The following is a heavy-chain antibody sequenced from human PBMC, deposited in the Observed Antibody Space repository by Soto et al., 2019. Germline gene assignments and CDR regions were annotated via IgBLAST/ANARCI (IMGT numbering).Heavy chain of an antibody. D-gene: IGHD4-17*01. J-gene: IGHJ4*02. V-gene: IGHV2-5*02. CDR2: IYWDDDK. CDR1: GFSLSTSGVG. CDR3: AHSVSMATDYGDYVNNPDFGY. Sequence: QITLKESGPTLVKPTQTLTLTCTFSGFSLSTSGVGVGWIRQPPGKALEWLALIYWDDDKRYSPSLKSRLTITKDTSKNQVVLTMTNMDPVDTATYYCAHSVSMATDYGDYVNNPDFGYWGQGTLVTVSS.